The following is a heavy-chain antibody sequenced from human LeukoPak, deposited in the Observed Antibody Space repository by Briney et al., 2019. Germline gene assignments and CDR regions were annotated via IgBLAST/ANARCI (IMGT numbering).Heavy chain of an antibody. Sequence: PGRSLRLSCAASGFTFDDYAMHWVRQAPGKGLEWVSGISWNSGSIGYADSVKGRFTISRDNAKNSLYLQMNSLRAEDTALYYCAAGIWELPAPFDYWGQGTLVTVSS. CDR2: ISWNSGSI. CDR3: AAGIWELPAPFDY. CDR1: GFTFDDYA. V-gene: IGHV3-9*01. D-gene: IGHD1-26*01. J-gene: IGHJ4*02.